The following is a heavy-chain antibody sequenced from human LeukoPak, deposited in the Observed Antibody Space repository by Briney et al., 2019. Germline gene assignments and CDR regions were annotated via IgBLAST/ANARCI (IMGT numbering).Heavy chain of an antibody. Sequence: SETLSLTCTVSGGSISSYYWSWIRQPPGKGLEWIGYIYYSGSTNYNPSLKSRVTISVDTSQSQFSLRLSSVTAADTAVYYCARHCSSTSCPSASYYYGLDVWGQGTTVTVSS. D-gene: IGHD2-2*01. V-gene: IGHV4-59*08. J-gene: IGHJ6*02. CDR2: IYYSGST. CDR1: GGSISSYY. CDR3: ARHCSSTSCPSASYYYGLDV.